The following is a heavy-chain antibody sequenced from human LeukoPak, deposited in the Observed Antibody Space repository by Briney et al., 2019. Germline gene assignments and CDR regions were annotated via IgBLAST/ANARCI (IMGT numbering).Heavy chain of an antibody. D-gene: IGHD3-10*01. CDR1: GGSFSGYY. CDR2: INHSGST. J-gene: IGHJ4*02. V-gene: IGHV4-34*01. CDR3: ARGCPTYYYGSGSYVDY. Sequence: PSETLSLTCAVYGGSFSGYYWSWIRQPPGKGLEWIGEINHSGSTNYNPSLKSRVTISVDTSKNQFSLKLSSVTAADAAVYYCARGCPTYYYGSGSYVDYWGQGTLVTVSS.